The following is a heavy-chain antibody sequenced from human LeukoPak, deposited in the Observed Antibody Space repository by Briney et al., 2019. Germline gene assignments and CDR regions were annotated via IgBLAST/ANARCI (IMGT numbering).Heavy chain of an antibody. CDR3: ARGLGYCSSTSCYVLDY. CDR1: GGSISSYY. CDR2: IYTSGST. D-gene: IGHD2-2*01. V-gene: IGHV4-4*07. Sequence: SETLSLTCTVSGGSISSYYWSWIRQPAGKGLEWIGRIYTSGSTNYNPSLKSRVTMSVDTSKNQSSLKLSSVTAADTAVYYCARGLGYCSSTSCYVLDYWGQGTLVTVSS. J-gene: IGHJ4*02.